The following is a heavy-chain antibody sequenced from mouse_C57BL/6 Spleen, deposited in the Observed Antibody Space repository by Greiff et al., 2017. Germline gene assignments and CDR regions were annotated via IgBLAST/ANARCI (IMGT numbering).Heavy chain of an antibody. J-gene: IGHJ4*01. V-gene: IGHV1-26*01. CDR2: INPNNGGT. CDR3: ARSGLRAMDY. CDR1: GYTFTDYY. Sequence: EVQLQQSGPELVKPGASVKISCKASGYTFTDYYMNWVKQSHGKSLEGIGDINPNNGGTSYNQKFKGKATLNVDKSSSTAYMELRSLTSEDSAVYYCARSGLRAMDYWGQGTSVTVSS. D-gene: IGHD3-2*02.